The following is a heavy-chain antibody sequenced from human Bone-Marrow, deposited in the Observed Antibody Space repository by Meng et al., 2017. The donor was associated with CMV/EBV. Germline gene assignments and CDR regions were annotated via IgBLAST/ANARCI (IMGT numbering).Heavy chain of an antibody. J-gene: IGHJ4*02. CDR1: GGTISSGGYY. D-gene: IGHD4-17*01. V-gene: IGHV4-31*02. CDR3: ARTTTVTKTFDY. CDR2: IYYSGST. Sequence: VSGGTISSGGYYWSWLRQHPGKGLEWIGYIYYSGSTYYNPSLKSRVTISVDTSKNQFSLKLSSVTAADTAVYYCARTTTVTKTFDYWGQGTLVTVSS.